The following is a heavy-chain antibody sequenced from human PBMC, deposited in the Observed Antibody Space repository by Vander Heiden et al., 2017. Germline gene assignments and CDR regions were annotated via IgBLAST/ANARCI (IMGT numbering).Heavy chain of an antibody. D-gene: IGHD1-20*01. CDR2: IGPNNGNT. CDR3: AREVSLGGLAFDI. V-gene: IGHV1-18*04. Sequence: QVQLVQSGPEVKKPGASVKVSCTASGFTFTTYGIDWVRQAAGEGLEWMGWIGPNNGNTEYAQKVQGRVTMTTDTSTSTAYMELRSLGSDDTAVYYCAREVSLGGLAFDIWGQGTMVAVSS. J-gene: IGHJ3*02. CDR1: GFTFTTYG.